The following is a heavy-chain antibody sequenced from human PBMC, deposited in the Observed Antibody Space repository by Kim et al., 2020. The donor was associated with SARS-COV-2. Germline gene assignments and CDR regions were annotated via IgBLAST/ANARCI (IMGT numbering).Heavy chain of an antibody. CDR1: GYSLTQLS. J-gene: IGHJ4*02. CDR3: ATLDSSGYYKEYYFDY. D-gene: IGHD3-22*01. V-gene: IGHV1-24*01. Sequence: ASVKVSCKVSGYSLTQLSRRGVRWAPGPGLAWMGGFDPAAGATIYAQKFQGRVTMTEDTSTDTAYMELSSLRSDDTAVYYCATLDSSGYYKEYYFDYWGQGTLVTVSS. CDR2: FDPAAGAT.